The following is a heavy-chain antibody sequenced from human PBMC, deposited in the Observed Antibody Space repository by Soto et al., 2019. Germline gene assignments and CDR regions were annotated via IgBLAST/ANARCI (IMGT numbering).Heavy chain of an antibody. CDR1: GFTLSSYA. D-gene: IGHD4-4*01. CDR3: AKDVDYRNYVNSFDY. V-gene: IGHV3-23*01. Sequence: EVQLLESGGGLVQPGGSLRLSCAAFGFTLSSYAMSWVRQAPGKGLEWVSAISGSGGSTDYADSVKGRFTISRDNSKNTLYLQMNSLRAEDTAVYYCAKDVDYRNYVNSFDYWGQGTLVTVSS. CDR2: ISGSGGST. J-gene: IGHJ4*02.